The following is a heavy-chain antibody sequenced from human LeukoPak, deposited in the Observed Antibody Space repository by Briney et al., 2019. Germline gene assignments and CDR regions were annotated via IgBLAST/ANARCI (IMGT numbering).Heavy chain of an antibody. CDR1: GFAFRSYW. Sequence: PGGSLRLSCAASGFAFRSYWMSWVRQAPGKGLEWVSSISPSGDSTYYAGSVRGRFTLSRDNSKNTVYFQMNSLRAEDTAIYYCAQDWPSAVTTTPGFWGQGTMVIVSS. CDR2: ISPSGDST. CDR3: AQDWPSAVTTTPGF. V-gene: IGHV3-23*01. J-gene: IGHJ3*01. D-gene: IGHD4-17*01.